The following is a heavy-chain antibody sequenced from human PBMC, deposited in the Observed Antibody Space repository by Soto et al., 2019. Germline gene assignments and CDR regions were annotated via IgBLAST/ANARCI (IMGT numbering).Heavy chain of an antibody. V-gene: IGHV3-21*01. CDR1: GFTFSSYS. J-gene: IGHJ1*01. CDR2: ISSSSSYI. CDR3: ARDYCSGGSCYSPEYFQH. D-gene: IGHD2-15*01. Sequence: GGSLSLSCAASGFTFSSYSMNWVRQAPGKGLEWVSSISSSSSYIYYADSVKGRFTISRDNAKNSLYLQMNSLRAEDTAVYYCARDYCSGGSCYSPEYFQHWGQGTLVTVSS.